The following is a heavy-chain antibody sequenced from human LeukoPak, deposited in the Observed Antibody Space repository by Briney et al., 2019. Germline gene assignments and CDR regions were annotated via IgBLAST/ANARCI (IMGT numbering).Heavy chain of an antibody. CDR1: GVSISSSNSY. J-gene: IGHJ4*02. D-gene: IGHD3-3*01. V-gene: IGHV4-39*07. CDR2: IYYSGST. CDR3: ARGPYDFWSGYWRY. Sequence: SETLSLTCTVSGVSISSSNSYWGWIRQPPGKGLEWIGSIYYSGSTYYNPSLKSRVTISVDMSKNQFSLKLSSVTAADTAVYYCARGPYDFWSGYWRYWGQGTLVTVSS.